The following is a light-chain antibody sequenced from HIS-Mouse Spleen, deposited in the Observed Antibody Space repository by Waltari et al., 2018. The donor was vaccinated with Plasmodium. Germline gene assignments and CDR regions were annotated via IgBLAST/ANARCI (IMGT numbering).Light chain of an antibody. J-gene: IGLJ2*01. Sequence: SYELTQPPSVSVSPGQTASIPCPGDKLGYNYACWYQQKPGQSPVQVIYQDSKRPSGIPERFSGSNSGNTATLTISGTQAMDEADYYCQAWDSSTVVFGGGTKLTVL. CDR1: KLGYNY. CDR2: QDS. CDR3: QAWDSSTVV. V-gene: IGLV3-1*01.